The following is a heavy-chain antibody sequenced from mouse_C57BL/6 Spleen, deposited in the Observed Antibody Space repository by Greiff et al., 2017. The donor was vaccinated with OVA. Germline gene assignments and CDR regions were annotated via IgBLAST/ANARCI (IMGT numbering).Heavy chain of an antibody. J-gene: IGHJ3*01. V-gene: IGHV1-50*01. CDR2: IDPSDSYT. CDR3: ARSGYSNYPAWFAY. CDR1: GYTFTSYW. Sequence: VQLQQPGAELVKPGASVKLSCKASGYTFTSYWMQWVKQRPGQGLEWIGEIDPSDSYTNYNQKFKGKATLTVDTSSSTAYMQLSSLTSEDSAVYYGARSGYSNYPAWFAYWGQGTLVTVSA. D-gene: IGHD2-5*01.